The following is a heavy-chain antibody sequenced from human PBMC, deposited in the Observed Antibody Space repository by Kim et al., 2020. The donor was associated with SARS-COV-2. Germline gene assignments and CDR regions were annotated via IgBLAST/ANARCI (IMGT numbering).Heavy chain of an antibody. Sequence: SETLSLTCTVSGVSISNDAYYWTWIRQHPGKGLEWLGYTCYSGRAYYNPSLNGRLTMSVDTSKNQFSLKLTSLTAADTAVYFCARGVYGGEFNFKGTDYWGPGTLVTVSS. V-gene: IGHV4-31*03. CDR1: GVSISNDAYY. J-gene: IGHJ4*02. CDR2: TCYSGRA. D-gene: IGHD3-10*01. CDR3: ARGVYGGEFNFKGTDY.